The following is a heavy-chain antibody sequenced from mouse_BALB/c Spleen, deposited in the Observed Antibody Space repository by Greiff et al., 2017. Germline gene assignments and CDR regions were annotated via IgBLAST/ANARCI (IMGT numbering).Heavy chain of an antibody. Sequence: VQLKESGPELVKPGASVKISCKASGYTFTDYNMHWVKQSHGKSLEWIGYIYPYNGGTGYNQKFKSKATLTVDNSSSTAYMELRSLTSEDSAVYYCARSGNYDAMDYWGQGTSVTVSS. CDR2: IYPYNGGT. CDR3: ARSGNYDAMDY. V-gene: IGHV1S29*02. D-gene: IGHD2-1*01. J-gene: IGHJ4*01. CDR1: GYTFTDYN.